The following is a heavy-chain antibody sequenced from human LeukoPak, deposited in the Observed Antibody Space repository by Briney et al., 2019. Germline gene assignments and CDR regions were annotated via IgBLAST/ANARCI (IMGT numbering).Heavy chain of an antibody. V-gene: IGHV4-38-2*02. Sequence: MASETLSLTCTVSSYSISSGYYWGWIRQPPGKGLEWIGSIYHSGSTYYNPSLKSRVTISVDTSKNQFSLKLSSVTAADTAVYYCATNVDTSDDYWGQGTLVTVSS. D-gene: IGHD5-18*01. CDR2: IYHSGST. CDR3: ATNVDTSDDY. J-gene: IGHJ4*02. CDR1: SYSISSGYY.